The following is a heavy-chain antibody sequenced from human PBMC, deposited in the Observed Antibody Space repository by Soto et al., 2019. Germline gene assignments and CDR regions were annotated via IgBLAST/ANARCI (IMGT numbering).Heavy chain of an antibody. Sequence: QVQLVQSGAEVKKPGASVKVSCKASGYTFTSYYMHWVRQAPGQGLEWMGIINPSGGSTSYAQKFQGRVTMTRDTSTSTVYMELSSLRSEDTAVYYCARAGGYSGYDYYYGMDVWGQGTTVTVSS. V-gene: IGHV1-46*01. CDR2: INPSGGST. D-gene: IGHD5-12*01. J-gene: IGHJ6*02. CDR1: GYTFTSYY. CDR3: ARAGGYSGYDYYYGMDV.